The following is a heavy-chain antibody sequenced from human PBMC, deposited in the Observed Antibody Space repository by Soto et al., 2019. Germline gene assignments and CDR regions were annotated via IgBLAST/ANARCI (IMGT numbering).Heavy chain of an antibody. D-gene: IGHD3-22*01. CDR3: AKFSSYDSSGYYFENWFDP. J-gene: IGHJ5*02. CDR2: ISGSGGST. V-gene: IGHV3-23*01. Sequence: GGSLRLSCAASGFTFSSYAMSWVRQAPGKGLEWVSAISGSGGSTYYADSVKGRFTISRDNSKNTLYLQMNSLRAEDTAVYYCAKFSSYDSSGYYFENWFDPWGQGTLVTVSS. CDR1: GFTFSSYA.